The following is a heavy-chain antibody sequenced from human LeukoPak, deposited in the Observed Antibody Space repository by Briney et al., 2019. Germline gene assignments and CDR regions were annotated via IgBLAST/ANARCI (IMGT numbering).Heavy chain of an antibody. CDR2: INPSGGST. D-gene: IGHD2-15*01. J-gene: IGHJ4*02. CDR3: ARDPTMDIVVVVAAFVFGY. CDR1: GYTFTSYY. V-gene: IGHV1-46*01. Sequence: ASVKVSCKASGYTFTSYYMHWVRQAPGQGLEWMGIINPSGGSTSYAQEFQGRVTMTRDTSTSTVYMELSSLRSEDTAVYYCARDPTMDIVVVVAAFVFGYWGQGTLVTVSS.